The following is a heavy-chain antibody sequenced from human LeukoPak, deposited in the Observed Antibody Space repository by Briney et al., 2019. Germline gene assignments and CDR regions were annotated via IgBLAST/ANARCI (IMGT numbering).Heavy chain of an antibody. CDR1: GFTFSHYG. J-gene: IGHJ1*01. D-gene: IGHD4-11*01. Sequence: GGSLRLSCAASGFTFSHYGMHWVRQTPGAGLEWVAVIWSDGSDKYYAKSVKGRFTISRDNSKNSLFLQMNSLRTDGLTAYYCAKDAQRGFDYSNSLQNWGQGILVTVSS. CDR2: IWSDGSDK. V-gene: IGHV3-33*06. CDR3: AKDAQRGFDYSNSLQN.